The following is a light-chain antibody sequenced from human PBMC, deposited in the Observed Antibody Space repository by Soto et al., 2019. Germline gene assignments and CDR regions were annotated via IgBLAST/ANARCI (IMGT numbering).Light chain of an antibody. CDR2: DAS. Sequence: EIVLTQSPATLSLSPGERDTLSCRASQSVSSYLAWYQQKPGQAPRLLIYDASNRATGIPARFSGSGSGTDFTLTISSLEPEDFAVYYCQHHSNWPLTFGPGTKVDIK. V-gene: IGKV3-11*01. J-gene: IGKJ3*01. CDR1: QSVSSY. CDR3: QHHSNWPLT.